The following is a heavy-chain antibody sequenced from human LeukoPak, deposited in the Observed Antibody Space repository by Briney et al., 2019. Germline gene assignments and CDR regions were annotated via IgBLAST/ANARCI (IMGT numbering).Heavy chain of an antibody. CDR3: ARVFRDGYEADWYFDL. CDR1: GRAVNSYY. D-gene: IGHD5-24*01. Sequence: SETLSLTCSVSGRAVNSYYWSWIRQTPGKGLELIGYIYYSGSTNYNPSLKSRVTISVDTSKNQLSLKLSSVTAADTAVYYCARVFRDGYEADWYFDLWGRGTLVTVSS. CDR2: IYYSGST. J-gene: IGHJ2*01. V-gene: IGHV4-59*08.